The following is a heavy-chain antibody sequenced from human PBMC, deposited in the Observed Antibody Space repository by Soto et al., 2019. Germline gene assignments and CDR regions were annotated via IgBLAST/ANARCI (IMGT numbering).Heavy chain of an antibody. V-gene: IGHV3-48*02. CDR2: ISSSSTAI. CDR1: GFTFSIYT. CDR3: ATSVTTYAFDV. D-gene: IGHD4-17*01. J-gene: IGHJ3*01. Sequence: GGSLRLSCAASGFTFSIYTMSWVRQAPGRGLEWVSSISSSSTAIYYADSVKGRFTISRDNAKNSLFLQLNSLRHEDTAIYYCATSVTTYAFDVWGQGTMVTVSS.